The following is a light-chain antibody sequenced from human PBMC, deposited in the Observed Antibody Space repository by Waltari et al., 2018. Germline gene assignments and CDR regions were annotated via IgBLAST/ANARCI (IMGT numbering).Light chain of an antibody. V-gene: IGLV2-8*01. CDR2: GVT. CDR1: SSHVGRYDY. J-gene: IGLJ2*01. CDR3: SSYAGTNNLL. Sequence: QSALTQPPSASGSPGQSVTISCTGTSSHVGRYDYVSWYQHHPGKAPKLLIYGVTKRPSGGPDRFSGSKSGNTASLTISGLQTDDEAHYYCSSYAGTNNLLFGGGTKVTVL.